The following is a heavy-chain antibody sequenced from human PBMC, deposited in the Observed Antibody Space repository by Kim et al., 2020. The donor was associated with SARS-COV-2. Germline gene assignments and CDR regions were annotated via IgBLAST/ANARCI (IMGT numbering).Heavy chain of an antibody. J-gene: IGHJ1*01. Sequence: GGSLRLSCAASGFTFSAYAMSWVRQAPGKGLEWVSHISGNDGSTNYADSVKGRFIISRDNSRNTLHLQMNSLRAEDTAVYYCAKHFGSSGSEFQHWGQGTLVIVSS. V-gene: IGHV3-23*01. CDR1: GFTFSAYA. CDR3: AKHFGSSGSEFQH. CDR2: ISGNDGST. D-gene: IGHD3-22*01.